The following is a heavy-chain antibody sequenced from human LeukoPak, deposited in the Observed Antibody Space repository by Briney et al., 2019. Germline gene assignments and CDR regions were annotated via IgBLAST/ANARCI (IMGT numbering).Heavy chain of an antibody. Sequence: SETLSLTCTVSAGSINNYYWSWIRQPPGKGLEWIGYIYYSGSTSYNPSLKSRVTISVDRSKNQFSLKLSSVTAADTAVYYCAREDDRKLYIDYWGQGTLVTVSS. CDR1: AGSINNYY. J-gene: IGHJ4*02. V-gene: IGHV4-59*12. CDR2: IYYSGST. D-gene: IGHD1-14*01. CDR3: AREDDRKLYIDY.